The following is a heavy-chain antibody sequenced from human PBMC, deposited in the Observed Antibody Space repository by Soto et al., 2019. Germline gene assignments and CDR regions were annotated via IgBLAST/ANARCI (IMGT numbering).Heavy chain of an antibody. CDR1: EGTFNSYA. D-gene: IGHD6-13*01. CDR2: IIPYYNTL. CDR3: ASGASRWYPYFFDS. V-gene: IGHV1-69*01. J-gene: IGHJ4*02. Sequence: QAQVVQSGAEVRKPGSSVKLSCKASEGTFNSYAIAWVRQAPGQGLEWMGGIIPYYNTLNYAQKFQDRVTITADDSTNTVYMELISLRSDDTAVYFWASGASRWYPYFFDSWAQGTLVTVSS.